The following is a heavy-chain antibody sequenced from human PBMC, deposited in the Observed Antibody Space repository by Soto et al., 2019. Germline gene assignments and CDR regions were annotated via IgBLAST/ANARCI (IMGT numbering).Heavy chain of an antibody. CDR3: ARSNWGSCVFDY. D-gene: IGHD7-27*01. Sequence: SPTLSLTCTVSGGSISSYYWSWLRQPPGKGLEWIGYIYYSGSTNYNPSLKSRVTISVDTSKNQFSLKLSSVTAADTAVYYCARSNWGSCVFDYWGQGTLVTVSS. CDR2: IYYSGST. V-gene: IGHV4-59*01. J-gene: IGHJ4*02. CDR1: GGSISSYY.